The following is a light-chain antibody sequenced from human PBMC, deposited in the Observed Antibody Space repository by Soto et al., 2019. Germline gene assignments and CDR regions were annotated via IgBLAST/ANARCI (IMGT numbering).Light chain of an antibody. J-gene: IGKJ3*01. CDR2: GAS. V-gene: IGKV3-20*01. CDR3: QQYR. Sequence: EIVLTQSPATLSLSPWERATLSCRASQSVSSSYLAWYQQKPGQAPRLLIYGASSRATGIPDRFSGSGSGTDFTLTISRLEPEHFAVYFCQQYRFGPGTKVDIK. CDR1: QSVSSSY.